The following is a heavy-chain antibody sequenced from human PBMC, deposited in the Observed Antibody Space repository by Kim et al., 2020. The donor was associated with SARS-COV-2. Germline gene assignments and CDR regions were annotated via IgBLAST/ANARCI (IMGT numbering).Heavy chain of an antibody. CDR2: INPNSGVT. V-gene: IGHV1-2*02. CDR3: ARDCPSSSCFDY. J-gene: IGHJ4*02. Sequence: ASVKVSCKASGYSFTDYYMHWVRQAPGQGLEWMGWINPNSGVTEYAQNFQDRVTMTRFTSTTTAYMELRRLTSDDTAVYYCARDCPSSSCFDYWGQGTLV. D-gene: IGHD6-19*01. CDR1: GYSFTDYY.